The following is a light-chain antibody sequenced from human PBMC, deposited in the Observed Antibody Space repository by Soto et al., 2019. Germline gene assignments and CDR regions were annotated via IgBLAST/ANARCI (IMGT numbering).Light chain of an antibody. Sequence: AGVTLQGSLTLSPGATGTLTRVSNSGAVTNGPQPYWFQQKPGQAPRTLTYDTPHRHSRTPARSSGTRLGGKAALTLSGAQPAHEAAYYCLLSYNRPYVFGTGPNVNVL. CDR3: LLSYNRPYV. J-gene: IGLJ1*01. CDR1: SGAVTNGPQ. V-gene: IGLV7-46*01. CDR2: DTP.